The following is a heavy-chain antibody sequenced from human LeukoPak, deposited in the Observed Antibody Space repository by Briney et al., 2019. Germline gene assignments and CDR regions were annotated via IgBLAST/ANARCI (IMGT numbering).Heavy chain of an antibody. J-gene: IGHJ4*02. CDR2: IYTSGST. V-gene: IGHV4-61*02. D-gene: IGHD2-2*01. CDR3: ARHLETSAVYYF. Sequence: SETLSLTCTVSGGSISSGSYYWRWIRQPAGKGLEWIGRIYTSGSTNYNPSLKSRVTISVDTSKNQFSLKLSSVTAADTAVYYCARHLETSAVYYFWGQGALVTVSS. CDR1: GGSISSGSYY.